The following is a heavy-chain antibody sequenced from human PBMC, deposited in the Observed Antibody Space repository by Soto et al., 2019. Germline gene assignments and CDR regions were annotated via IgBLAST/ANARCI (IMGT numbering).Heavy chain of an antibody. J-gene: IGHJ4*02. D-gene: IGHD4-17*01. CDR3: ARDPGRNYGV. V-gene: IGHV4-31*02. CDR1: GGSISSGGYY. CDR2: IYYSGIT. Sequence: SETLSLTCTVSGGSISSGGYYWSWIRQHPGKGLEWIGYIYYSGITYYNPSLKSRVTISVDTSKNQFSLKLSSVTAADTAVYYCARDPGRNYGVWGQGTLVTVSS.